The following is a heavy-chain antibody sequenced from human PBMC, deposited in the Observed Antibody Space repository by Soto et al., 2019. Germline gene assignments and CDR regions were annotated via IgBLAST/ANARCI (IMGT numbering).Heavy chain of an antibody. CDR3: ARAYCSGGSCYYYYGMDV. D-gene: IGHD2-15*01. CDR1: GSTFTGYY. CDR2: INPNSGGT. J-gene: IGHJ6*02. V-gene: IGHV1-2*02. Sequence: GASVKVSCKASGSTFTGYYMHWVRQAPGQGLEWMGWINPNSGGTNYAQKFQGRVTMTRDTSISTAYMELSRLRSDDTAVYYCARAYCSGGSCYYYYGMDVWGQGTTVTVSS.